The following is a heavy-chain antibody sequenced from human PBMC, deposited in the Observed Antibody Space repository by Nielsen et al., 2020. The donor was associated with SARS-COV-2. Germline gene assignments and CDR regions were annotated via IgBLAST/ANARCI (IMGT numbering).Heavy chain of an antibody. CDR1: GLTFSSAE. V-gene: IGHV3-48*03. D-gene: IGHD2-15*01. CDR2: ISRSGDTK. CDR3: AAGGSCDS. Sequence: GESLKISCTVSGLTFSSAEMNWVRQTPGKGLEWVSYISRSGDTKYYADSVKGRFTISRDNAQNSLYLQMNSLRAEDTAVYYCAAGGSCDSWGQGTLVTVSS. J-gene: IGHJ4*02.